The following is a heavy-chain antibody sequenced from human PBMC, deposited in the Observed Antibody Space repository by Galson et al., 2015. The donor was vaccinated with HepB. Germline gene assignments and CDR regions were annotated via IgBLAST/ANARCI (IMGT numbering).Heavy chain of an antibody. D-gene: IGHD1/OR15-1a*01. J-gene: IGHJ5*02. CDR3: ARNRLITTPLGRTWFDP. CDR1: GGSISSSSYY. Sequence: SETLSLTCTVSGGSISSSSYYWGWIRQPPGKGLEWIGSIYYNGSTDYNPSLKSRVTISVDTSKNHFFLKLSSVTAADTAVFYCARNRLITTPLGRTWFDPWVQGPRVAASS. V-gene: IGHV4-39*01. CDR2: IYYNGST.